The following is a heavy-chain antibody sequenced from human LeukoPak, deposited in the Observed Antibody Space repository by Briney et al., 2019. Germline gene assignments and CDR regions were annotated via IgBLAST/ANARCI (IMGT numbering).Heavy chain of an antibody. V-gene: IGHV1-24*01. J-gene: IGHJ4*02. CDR3: ATGPPSVTILFDY. Sequence: ASVKVSCKVSGYTLTELSMHWVRQAPGKGLEWMGGLDPEDGETIYAQKFQGRVTMTEDTSTDTAYMELSSLRSEDTAVYYCATGPPSVTILFDYWGQGTLVTASS. CDR2: LDPEDGET. D-gene: IGHD4-17*01. CDR1: GYTLTELS.